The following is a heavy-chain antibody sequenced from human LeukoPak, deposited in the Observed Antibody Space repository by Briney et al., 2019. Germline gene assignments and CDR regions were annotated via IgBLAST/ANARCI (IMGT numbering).Heavy chain of an antibody. D-gene: IGHD4-11*01. CDR3: ARHDYSKITAYYYYMDV. CDR1: GYTFTSYY. V-gene: IGHV1-46*01. Sequence: ASVKVSCKASGYTFTSYYMHWVRQAPGQGLEWMGIINPSGGSTSYAQKFQGRVTMTRDTSTSTVYMELSSLRSEDTAVYYCARHDYSKITAYYYYMDVWGKGTTVTVSS. CDR2: INPSGGST. J-gene: IGHJ6*03.